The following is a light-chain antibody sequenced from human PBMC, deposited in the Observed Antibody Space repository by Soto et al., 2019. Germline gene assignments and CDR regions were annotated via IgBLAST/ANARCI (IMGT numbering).Light chain of an antibody. CDR1: QSISSY. Sequence: DSQRTQSPSSMAASVGDRFTITCRASQSISSYLNWYQQKQGKAPKLLIYAASSLQSGVPSRFSGSGSGTEGTITISSLQKDDVATYYCQHYNSYSEAFGQGTKVDIK. V-gene: IGKV1-5*01. J-gene: IGKJ1*01. CDR3: QHYNSYSEA. CDR2: AAS.